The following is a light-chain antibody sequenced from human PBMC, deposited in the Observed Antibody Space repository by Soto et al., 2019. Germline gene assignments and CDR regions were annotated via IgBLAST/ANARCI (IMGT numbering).Light chain of an antibody. Sequence: DIQMTQSPSTLSASVGDRVTITCRASQSISTWLAWYQQKPGKAPNLLIYKASSLESGVPSRFSGSGSGTEFTLTISSLQPDDFAPYYCQQYNSFSSYTFGQGTKLEIK. CDR2: KAS. CDR3: QQYNSFSSYT. CDR1: QSISTW. J-gene: IGKJ2*01. V-gene: IGKV1-5*03.